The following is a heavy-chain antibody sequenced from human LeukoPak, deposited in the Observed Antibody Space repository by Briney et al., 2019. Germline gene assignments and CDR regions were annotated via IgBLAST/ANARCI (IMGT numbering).Heavy chain of an antibody. CDR2: ISSSSSYI. Sequence: GGSLRLSCAASGFTFSSYSMNWVRQAPGKGLEWVSSISSSSSYIYYADSVKGRFSISRDNAKNSLYLQMDSLRDEDTAVYYCARENRIAAPFDYWGQGTLVIVSS. D-gene: IGHD6-6*01. CDR3: ARENRIAAPFDY. CDR1: GFTFSSYS. V-gene: IGHV3-21*01. J-gene: IGHJ4*02.